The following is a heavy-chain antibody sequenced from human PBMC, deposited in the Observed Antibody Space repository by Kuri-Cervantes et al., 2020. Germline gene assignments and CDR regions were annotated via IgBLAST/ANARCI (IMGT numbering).Heavy chain of an antibody. Sequence: GSLRLSCAVYGGSFSGYYWSWIRQPPGKGLEWIGSIYYSGSTYYNPSLKSRVTIPVDTSKNQFSLKLSSVTAADTAVYYCARHYDFWSGYYDYWGQGTLVTVSS. CDR2: IYYSGST. D-gene: IGHD3-3*01. J-gene: IGHJ4*02. CDR1: GGSFSGYY. V-gene: IGHV4-34*01. CDR3: ARHYDFWSGYYDY.